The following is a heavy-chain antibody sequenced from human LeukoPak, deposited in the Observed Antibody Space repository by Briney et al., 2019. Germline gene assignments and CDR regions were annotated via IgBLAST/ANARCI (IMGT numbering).Heavy chain of an antibody. CDR3: ARDPLSSSSFDL. CDR2: ISSRSATI. Sequence: PGGSLRLSCAASGFTFSSYSMNWVRQAPGKGLEWVSYISSRSATIYYEDSVKGRFTISRDKAKHSLYLQTNSLRAEDTSVYYSARDPLSSSSFDLWGQGTLVTVSS. V-gene: IGHV3-48*01. D-gene: IGHD6-13*01. CDR1: GFTFSSYS. J-gene: IGHJ4*02.